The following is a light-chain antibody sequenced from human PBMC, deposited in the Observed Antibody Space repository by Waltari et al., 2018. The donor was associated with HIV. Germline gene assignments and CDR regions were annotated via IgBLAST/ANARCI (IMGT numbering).Light chain of an antibody. Sequence: QSALTQPASVSGSPGQSITVSCTGTSSDIGTYDLVSWYQQEPGKAPKLIIHDVTARPSGVSSRVSGSKCGNTAFLTISGLQVEDESLYFCCSFSPNGASWVFGGGTKVTVL. J-gene: IGLJ3*02. V-gene: IGLV2-23*02. CDR3: CSFSPNGASWV. CDR1: SSDIGTYDL. CDR2: DVT.